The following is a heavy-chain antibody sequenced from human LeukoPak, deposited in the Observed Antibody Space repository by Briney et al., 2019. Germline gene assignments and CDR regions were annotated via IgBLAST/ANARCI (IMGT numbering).Heavy chain of an antibody. J-gene: IGHJ2*01. CDR3: ARDSVTTVTTYWYFDL. Sequence: PGGSLRLSCAASGFTFSSYWMHWVRQAPGKGLVWVSRISSEGSSISYADSVKGRFTISRDNAKNTLYLQMNSLRAEDTAVYYCARDSVTTVTTYWYFDLWGRGTLVTVSS. CDR1: GFTFSSYW. CDR2: ISSEGSSI. V-gene: IGHV3-74*01. D-gene: IGHD4-17*01.